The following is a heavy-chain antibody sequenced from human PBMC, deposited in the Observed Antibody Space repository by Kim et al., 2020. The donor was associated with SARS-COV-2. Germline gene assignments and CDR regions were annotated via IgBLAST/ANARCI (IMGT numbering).Heavy chain of an antibody. CDR3: ARDPYYYDSSGYYPLDY. V-gene: IGHV3-33*01. D-gene: IGHD3-22*01. CDR1: GFTFSSYG. J-gene: IGHJ4*02. CDR2: IWYDGSNK. Sequence: GGSLRLSCAASGFTFSSYGMHWVRQAPGKGLEWVAVIWYDGSNKYYADSVKGRFTISRDNSKNTLYLQMNSLRAEDTAVYYCARDPYYYDSSGYYPLDYWGQGTLVTVSS.